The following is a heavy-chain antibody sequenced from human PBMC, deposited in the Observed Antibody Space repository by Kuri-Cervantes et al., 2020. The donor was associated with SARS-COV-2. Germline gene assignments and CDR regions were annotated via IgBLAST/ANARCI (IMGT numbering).Heavy chain of an antibody. CDR1: GFTFRDYT. D-gene: IGHD2/OR15-2a*01. CDR3: AREGNKIIDS. V-gene: IGHV3-43*01. J-gene: IGHJ4*02. CDR2: IDSNSKTI. Sequence: GGSLRLSCAASGFTFRDYTMHWLRQSPEKGLEWVSLIDSNSKTIYYADSVRGRFTISRDNSKSSLYLQVNTLRSEDSALYYCAREGNKIIDSWGQGTLVTVSS.